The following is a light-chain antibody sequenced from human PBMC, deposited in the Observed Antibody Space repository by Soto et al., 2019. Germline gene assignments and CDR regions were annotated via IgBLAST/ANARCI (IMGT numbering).Light chain of an antibody. Sequence: QSALTQPASVSGSPGLSITISCTGTFSDVGSYNLVSWYQQHPGKAPKLMIYEDTKRPSGVSNRFSGSKSGYTASLTISGLQAEDEADYYCCSYAGSSTVVFGGGTKLTVL. CDR3: CSYAGSSTVV. V-gene: IGLV2-23*01. CDR1: FSDVGSYNL. CDR2: EDT. J-gene: IGLJ2*01.